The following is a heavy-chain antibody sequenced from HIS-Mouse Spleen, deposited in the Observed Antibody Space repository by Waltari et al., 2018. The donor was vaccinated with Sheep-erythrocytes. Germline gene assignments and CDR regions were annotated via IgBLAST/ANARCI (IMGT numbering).Heavy chain of an antibody. CDR3: ARDQGDSGSYYYYYGMDV. D-gene: IGHD1-26*01. V-gene: IGHV3-21*01. Sequence: EVQLVESGGGLVKPGGSLRLSCAASGFTFMSSSRNWLRQAPGKGLEWVSSISSSSSYIYYADSVKGRFTISRDNAKNSLYLQMNSLRAEDTAVYYCARDQGDSGSYYYYYGMDVWGQGTTVTVSS. CDR1: GFTFMSSS. J-gene: IGHJ6*02. CDR2: ISSSSSYI.